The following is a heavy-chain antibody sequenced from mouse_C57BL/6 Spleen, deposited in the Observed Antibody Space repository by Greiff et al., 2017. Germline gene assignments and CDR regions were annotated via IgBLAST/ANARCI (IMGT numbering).Heavy chain of an antibody. J-gene: IGHJ2*01. V-gene: IGHV5-4*01. CDR2: ISDGGSYT. Sequence: EVKLVESGGGLVKPGGSLKLSCAASGFTFSSYAMSWVRQTPEKRLEWVATISDGGSYTYYPDNVKGRFTISRDNAKNNLYLQMSHLKSEDTAMYYCARDGYYAYYFDYWGQGTTLTVSS. D-gene: IGHD2-3*01. CDR1: GFTFSSYA. CDR3: ARDGYYAYYFDY.